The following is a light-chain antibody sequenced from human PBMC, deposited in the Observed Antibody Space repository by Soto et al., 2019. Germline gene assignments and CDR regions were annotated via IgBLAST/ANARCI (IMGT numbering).Light chain of an antibody. J-gene: IGKJ4*01. Sequence: EIVMTQSPATLSVPPGERATLSCRASQSVSSNLAWYQQKPGQAPRLLIYGASTRATGTPARFSGSGSGTEFTLTISSLQSEDFAVYYCQQYNNWPLTFGGGTKV. V-gene: IGKV3-15*01. CDR3: QQYNNWPLT. CDR2: GAS. CDR1: QSVSSN.